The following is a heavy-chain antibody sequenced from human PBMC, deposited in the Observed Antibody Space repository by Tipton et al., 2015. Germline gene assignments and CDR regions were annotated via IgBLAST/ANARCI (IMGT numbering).Heavy chain of an antibody. J-gene: IGHJ4*02. D-gene: IGHD2/OR15-2a*01. CDR1: DGSISSSSYY. Sequence: TLSLTCTVSDGSISSSSYYWGWIRQPPGKGLEWIGSIYYTGNTYYDPSLKSRGTISVDTSKNQFSLKLSSVTAADTAVYYCAGHIFFYDTMEDCWGQGTLVTVSS. CDR3: AGHIFFYDTMEDC. V-gene: IGHV4-39*01. CDR2: IYYTGNT.